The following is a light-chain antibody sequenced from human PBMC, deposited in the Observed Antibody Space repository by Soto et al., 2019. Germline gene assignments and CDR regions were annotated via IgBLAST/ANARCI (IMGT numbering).Light chain of an antibody. J-gene: IGLJ1*01. V-gene: IGLV1-40*01. Sequence: QSVLTQPPSVSGAPGQRVTTSCTGSSSNIGAGYDVHWYQQLPGTAPKLLIYHNSDRPSGVPDRFSGSKSGTSASLAITGLQAEDEADYYCQSYDRGLSAFYVFGTGTKVTVL. CDR1: SSNIGAGYD. CDR2: HNS. CDR3: QSYDRGLSAFYV.